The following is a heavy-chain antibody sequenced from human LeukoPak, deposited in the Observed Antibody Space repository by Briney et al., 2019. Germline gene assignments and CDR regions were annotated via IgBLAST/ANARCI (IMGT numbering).Heavy chain of an antibody. D-gene: IGHD3-9*01. CDR1: GFTFSSYA. Sequence: GGSLRLSCAASGFTFSSYAMSWVRQAPGKGLEWVSAISGSGGSTYYADSVKGRFTISRDNSKNTLYLQMNSLRAEDTAVYYCARASYDILTGYYDYYYGMDVWGQGTTVTVSS. CDR3: ARASYDILTGYYDYYYGMDV. V-gene: IGHV3-23*01. J-gene: IGHJ6*02. CDR2: ISGSGGST.